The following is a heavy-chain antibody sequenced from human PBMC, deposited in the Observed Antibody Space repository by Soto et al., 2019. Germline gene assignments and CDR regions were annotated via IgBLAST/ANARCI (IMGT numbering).Heavy chain of an antibody. CDR3: ARGRAVLMVYYNWFDP. D-gene: IGHD2-8*01. CDR2: INHSGST. V-gene: IGHV4-34*01. CDR1: GGSFSGYY. J-gene: IGHJ5*02. Sequence: PSETLSLTCAVYGGSFSGYYWSWIRQPPGKGLEWIGEINHSGSTNYNPSLKSRVTISVDTSKNQFSLKLSSVTAADTAVYYCARGRAVLMVYYNWFDPWGQGTLVTVSS.